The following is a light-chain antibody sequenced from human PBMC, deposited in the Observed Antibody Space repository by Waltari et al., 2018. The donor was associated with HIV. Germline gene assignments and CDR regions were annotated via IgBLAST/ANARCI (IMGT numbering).Light chain of an antibody. V-gene: IGKV3-20*01. Sequence: DIVLTQSPGTLSLSPGERATLSCRASQSVSRNYSAWYQQTPGQAPRLLIYDSSTRATGIPDGFSASGSGTDFTLTINRLEPEDFALYFCQYYGTSPTSFGQWTKLEIK. J-gene: IGKJ2*01. CDR1: QSVSRNY. CDR2: DSS. CDR3: QYYGTSPTS.